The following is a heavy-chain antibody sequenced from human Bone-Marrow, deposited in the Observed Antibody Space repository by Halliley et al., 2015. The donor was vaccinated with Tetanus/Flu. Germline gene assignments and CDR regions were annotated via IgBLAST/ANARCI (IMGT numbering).Heavy chain of an antibody. CDR1: GGSITSGASY. Sequence: TLSLTCVVSGGSITSGASYWSWIRQPPGKGLEWIGNIHHSGNTYYNPSLKSRITISIDRSKNQLSLNLNSVTAADTAVYYCATGRGLSGFCSAGSCELSGMDVWGQGTTVAVSS. V-gene: IGHV4-30-4*01. J-gene: IGHJ6*02. CDR3: ATGRGLSGFCSAGSCELSGMDV. CDR2: IHHSGNT. D-gene: IGHD2-15*01.